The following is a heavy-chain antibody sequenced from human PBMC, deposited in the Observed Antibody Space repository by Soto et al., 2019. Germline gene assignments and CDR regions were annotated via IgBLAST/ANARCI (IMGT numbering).Heavy chain of an antibody. CDR1: GVSTISGGSS. CDR2: SDHGGST. CDR3: ARVPTP. V-gene: IGHV4-30-2*01. Sequence: SETLSLTCAVTGVSTISGGSSWSWIRQPPGQGLEWIGYSDHGGSTTYNPPLKSRVTISVDRSKNQFSLKLSSVTAADTAVYYCARVPTPWGQGTLVT. J-gene: IGHJ5*02.